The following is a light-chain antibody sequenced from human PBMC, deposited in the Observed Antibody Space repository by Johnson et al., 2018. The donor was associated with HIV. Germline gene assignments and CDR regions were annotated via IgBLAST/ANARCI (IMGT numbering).Light chain of an antibody. CDR1: SSNIGNNY. J-gene: IGLJ1*01. CDR2: ENY. V-gene: IGLV1-51*02. Sequence: QSVLTQPPSVSAAPGQKVTISCSGSSSNIGNNYVSWYQQLPGTAPKLLIYENYKRPSGIPDRFSGSKSGTSATLGITGLQTGDEADYYCGTCDSSLSAGGVFGTGTKVTVL. CDR3: GTCDSSLSAGGV.